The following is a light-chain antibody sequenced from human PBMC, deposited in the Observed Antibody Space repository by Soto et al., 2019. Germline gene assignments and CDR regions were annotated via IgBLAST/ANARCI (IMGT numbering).Light chain of an antibody. Sequence: DIQMTQSPSPLSASVGDRVTITCRASQSISIWLAWYQQKPGKAPNILIYMASCLESGVPSRFSGCGSGTELPLTIISLQPDDFATYYCLQFQTDWAVGQRTKVEIK. CDR3: LQFQTDWA. J-gene: IGKJ1*01. CDR1: QSISIW. CDR2: MAS. V-gene: IGKV1-5*03.